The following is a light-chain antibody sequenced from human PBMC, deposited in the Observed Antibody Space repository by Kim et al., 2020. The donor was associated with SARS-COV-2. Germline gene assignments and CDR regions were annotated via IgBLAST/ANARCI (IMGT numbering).Light chain of an antibody. CDR3: QAWDSSTVV. Sequence: VAPGQTASITCSGDKLGDKYACWYQQKPGQSPVLVIYQDSKRPSGIPERFSGSSSGNTATLTISGTQAMDEADYYCQAWDSSTVVFGGGTQLTVL. CDR2: QDS. V-gene: IGLV3-1*01. CDR1: KLGDKY. J-gene: IGLJ2*01.